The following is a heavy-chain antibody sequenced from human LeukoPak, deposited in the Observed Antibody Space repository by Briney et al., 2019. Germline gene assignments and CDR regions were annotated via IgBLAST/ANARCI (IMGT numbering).Heavy chain of an antibody. Sequence: PSETLSLTCTVSGGSISSYYWSWIRQPPGKALEWIGYIHYSGSTNYNPSLKSRVTISVDTSKNHFSLKLSTVTAADTAVYYCARLISGVGYFDYWGQGTLVTVSS. CDR3: ARLISGVGYFDY. CDR2: IHYSGST. CDR1: GGSISSYY. D-gene: IGHD7-27*01. V-gene: IGHV4-59*08. J-gene: IGHJ4*02.